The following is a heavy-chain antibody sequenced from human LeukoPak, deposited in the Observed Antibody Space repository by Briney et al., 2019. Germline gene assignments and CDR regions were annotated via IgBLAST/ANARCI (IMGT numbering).Heavy chain of an antibody. CDR1: GYTFTSYG. D-gene: IGHD3-10*01. CDR3: ARDRAWFGELPSQL. V-gene: IGHV1-18*04. CDR2: ISAYNGNT. Sequence: ASEKVSCKASGYTFTSYGISWVRQAPGQGLEWMGWISAYNGNTNYAQKLQGRVTMTTDTSTSTAYMELRSLRSDDTAVYYCARDRAWFGELPSQLWGQGTLVTASS. J-gene: IGHJ4*02.